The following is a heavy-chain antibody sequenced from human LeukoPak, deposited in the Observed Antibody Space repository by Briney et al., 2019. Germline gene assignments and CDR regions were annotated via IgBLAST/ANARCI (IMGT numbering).Heavy chain of an antibody. Sequence: ASVKVSCKASGYTFTANYIHXXXXXXXXXXXXXXXXNPNXXGTNYGXXFQXRVTXTGDTSISTAYMELNSLRSDDTAVYYCARGAGFGGYSRYYMDVWGKGTTVTVSS. J-gene: IGHJ6*03. V-gene: IGHV1-2*02. CDR3: ARGAGFGGYSRYYMDV. CDR2: XNPNXXGT. CDR1: GYTFTANY. D-gene: IGHD3-16*01.